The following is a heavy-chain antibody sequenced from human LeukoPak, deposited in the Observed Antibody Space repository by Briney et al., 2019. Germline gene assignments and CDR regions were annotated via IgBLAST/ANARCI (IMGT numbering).Heavy chain of an antibody. D-gene: IGHD4-23*01. CDR2: IRYDGSNK. Sequence: GGSLRLSCAASGFTFSSYGMHWVRQAPGKGLEWVAFIRYDGSNKYYADSVKSRFTISRDNSKNTLYLQMNRLRDEDTAVYYCAKDPINYGGKRGYFDYWGQGTQVTVSS. CDR3: AKDPINYGGKRGYFDY. J-gene: IGHJ4*02. CDR1: GFTFSSYG. V-gene: IGHV3-30*02.